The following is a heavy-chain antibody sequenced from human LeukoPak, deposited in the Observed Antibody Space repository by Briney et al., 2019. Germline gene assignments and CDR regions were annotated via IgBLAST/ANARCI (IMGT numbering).Heavy chain of an antibody. CDR3: AREVTMVRGVINHFDY. CDR2: ITSSSSYI. J-gene: IGHJ4*02. V-gene: IGHV3-21*01. D-gene: IGHD3-10*01. Sequence: GGSLRLSCAASGFTFSSYSMNWVRQAPGKGLEWVSSITSSSSYIYYADSVKGQFTISRDNAKKSLYLQMNSLRAEDTAVYYCAREVTMVRGVINHFDYWGQGTLVTVSS. CDR1: GFTFSSYS.